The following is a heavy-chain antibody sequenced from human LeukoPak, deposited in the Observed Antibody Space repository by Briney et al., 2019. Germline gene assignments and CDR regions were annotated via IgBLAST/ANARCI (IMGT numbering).Heavy chain of an antibody. CDR3: AREAHTYYYGSGSYYNEGWFDP. D-gene: IGHD3-10*01. CDR1: GFTFSSYG. Sequence: GGSLRLSCAASGFTFSSYGMSWVRQAPGKGLEWVANIKQDGSEKYYVDSVKGRFTISRDNAKNSLYRQMNSLRAEDTAVYYCAREAHTYYYGSGSYYNEGWFDPWGQGTLVTVSS. V-gene: IGHV3-7*01. CDR2: IKQDGSEK. J-gene: IGHJ5*02.